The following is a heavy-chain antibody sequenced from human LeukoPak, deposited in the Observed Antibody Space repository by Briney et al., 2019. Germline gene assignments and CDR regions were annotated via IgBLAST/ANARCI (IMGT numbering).Heavy chain of an antibody. CDR2: IYYSGST. CDR1: GGSISSSSYY. J-gene: IGHJ6*03. Sequence: PSETLSLTCTVSGGSISSSSYYWGWIRQPPGKGLEWIGSIYYSGSTYYNPSLKSRVTMSVDTSKNQFSLKLSSVTAADTAVYYCARDRGSRSSSVDYCYMDVWGKGTTVTISS. V-gene: IGHV4-39*07. D-gene: IGHD6-13*01. CDR3: ARDRGSRSSSVDYCYMDV.